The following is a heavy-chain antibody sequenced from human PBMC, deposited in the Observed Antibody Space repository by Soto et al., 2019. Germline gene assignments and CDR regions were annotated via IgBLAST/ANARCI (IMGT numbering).Heavy chain of an antibody. J-gene: IGHJ4*02. CDR3: ARDSGWPILNFDN. CDR1: DFDFSGYG. CDR2: SSYDGRET. V-gene: IGHV3-30*03. Sequence: PGGSLRLSCGASDFDFSGYGIHWVRQAPGKGLEWVAASSYDGRETFYADSAKGRFTVSKEMSKNTAFLQMNALRHEDTAVYFCARDSGWPILNFDNWGQGTPVTDSS. D-gene: IGHD3-10*01.